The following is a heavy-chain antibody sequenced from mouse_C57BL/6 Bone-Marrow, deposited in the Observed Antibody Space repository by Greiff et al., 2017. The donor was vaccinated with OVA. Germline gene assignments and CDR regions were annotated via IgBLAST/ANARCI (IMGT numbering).Heavy chain of an antibody. V-gene: IGHV5-9-1*02. D-gene: IGHD2-1*01. CDR2: ISSGGDYT. CDR3: TRLLDAMDY. Sequence: EVMLVESGEGLVKPGGSLKLSCAASGFTFSSYAMSWVRQTPEKRLEWVAYISSGGDYTYYADTVKGRFTISRDNARNTLYQQMSSLKSEDTAMYYCTRLLDAMDYWGQGTSVTVSS. CDR1: GFTFSSYA. J-gene: IGHJ4*01.